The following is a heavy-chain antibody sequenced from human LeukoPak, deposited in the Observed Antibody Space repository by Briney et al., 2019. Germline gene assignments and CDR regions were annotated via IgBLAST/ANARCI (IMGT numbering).Heavy chain of an antibody. CDR1: GGSISSSSYY. CDR3: ARQVVAVAGTGYFDY. D-gene: IGHD6-19*01. J-gene: IGHJ4*02. V-gene: IGHV4-39*01. Sequence: SETLSLTCTVSGGSISSSSYYWGWIRQPPGKGLEWTGSIYYSGSTYYNASLKSRGTISVDTSKNQFSLKLNSVTAADTAVYFCARQVVAVAGTGYFDYWGQGTLVTVSS. CDR2: IYYSGST.